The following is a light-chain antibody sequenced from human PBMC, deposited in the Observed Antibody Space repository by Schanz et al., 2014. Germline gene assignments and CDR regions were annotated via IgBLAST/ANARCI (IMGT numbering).Light chain of an antibody. CDR3: HQYGSIQWT. CDR1: ESVSSSY. Sequence: EIVLTQSPGTLSLSPGEGATLSCRASESVSSSYLAWYQQKAGQAPRLLIFGSFERATGTPNRFSGSGSGTDFTLTISRLEPEDFAVYYCHQYGSIQWTFGQGTKVEIK. V-gene: IGKV3-20*01. CDR2: GSF. J-gene: IGKJ1*01.